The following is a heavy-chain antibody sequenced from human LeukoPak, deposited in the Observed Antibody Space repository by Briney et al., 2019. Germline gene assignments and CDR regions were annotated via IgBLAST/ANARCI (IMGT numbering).Heavy chain of an antibody. J-gene: IGHJ3*02. Sequence: PSETLSLTCTVSGGSISSYYWSWIRQPPGKGLEWIGYIYNSGSTNYNPSLKRRVTISVDTSKPHFSLTLSSVTAADTAVYYCARLGYCSSTSCYTGAFDIWGQGTMVTVSS. CDR3: ARLGYCSSTSCYTGAFDI. CDR2: IYNSGST. CDR1: GGSISSYY. V-gene: IGHV4-4*09. D-gene: IGHD2-2*02.